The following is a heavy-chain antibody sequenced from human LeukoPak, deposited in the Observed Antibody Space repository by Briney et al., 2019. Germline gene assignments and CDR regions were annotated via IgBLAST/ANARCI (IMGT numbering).Heavy chain of an antibody. CDR2: INHSGST. Sequence: KPSETLSLTCAVYGGSLSGYYWSWIRQPPGKGLEWIGEINHSGSTNYNPSLKSRVTISVDTSKNQFSLKLSSVTAADTAVYYCARGYSSSPSAGYWGQGTLVTVSS. V-gene: IGHV4-34*01. CDR1: GGSLSGYY. J-gene: IGHJ4*02. CDR3: ARGYSSSPSAGY. D-gene: IGHD6-6*01.